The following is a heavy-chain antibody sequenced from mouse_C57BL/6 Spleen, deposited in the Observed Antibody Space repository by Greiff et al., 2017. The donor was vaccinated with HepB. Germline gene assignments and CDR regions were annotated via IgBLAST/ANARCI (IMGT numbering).Heavy chain of an antibody. D-gene: IGHD2-5*01. V-gene: IGHV14-1*01. J-gene: IGHJ2*01. CDR1: GFNIKDYY. CDR3: TTFAYYSNSHFDY. CDR2: IDPEDGDT. Sequence: VHVKQSGAELVRPGASVKLSCTASGFNIKDYYMHWVKQRPEQGLEWIGRIDPEDGDTEYAPKFQGKATMTADTSSNTAYLQLSSLTSEDTAVYYCTTFAYYSNSHFDYWGQGTTLTVSS.